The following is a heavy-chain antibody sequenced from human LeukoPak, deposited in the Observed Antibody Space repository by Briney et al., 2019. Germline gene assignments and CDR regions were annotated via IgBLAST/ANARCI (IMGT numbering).Heavy chain of an antibody. CDR2: ISYDGSNK. CDR1: GFTFSSYG. J-gene: IGHJ4*02. D-gene: IGHD6-19*01. V-gene: IGHV3-30*03. Sequence: GGSLTLSCAASGFTFSSYGMHWVRQAPGKGLEWVAVISYDGSNKYYADSVKGRFTIFRDNSKNTLYLQMNSLRAEDTAVYYCATSPRAEFDYWGQGTLVTVSS. CDR3: ATSPRAEFDY.